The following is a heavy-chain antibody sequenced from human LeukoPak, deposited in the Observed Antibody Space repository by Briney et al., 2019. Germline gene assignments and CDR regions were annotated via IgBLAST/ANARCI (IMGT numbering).Heavy chain of an antibody. D-gene: IGHD6-19*01. CDR3: AKARIAVAGTPTPHDAFDI. V-gene: IGHV3-23*01. J-gene: IGHJ3*02. CDR2: ISGSGGST. CDR1: GFTFSSYA. Sequence: GGSLRLSCAASGFTFSSYAMSWVRQAPGKGLEWVSAISGSGGSTYYADSVKGRFTISRDNSKSTLYLQMNSLRAEDTAVYYCAKARIAVAGTPTPHDAFDIWGQGTMVTVSS.